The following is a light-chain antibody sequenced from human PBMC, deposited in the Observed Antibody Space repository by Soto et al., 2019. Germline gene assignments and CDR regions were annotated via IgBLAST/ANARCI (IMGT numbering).Light chain of an antibody. CDR3: QQSYNSLLLT. V-gene: IGKV1-39*01. CDR1: QSISSY. CDR2: AAS. Sequence: DIQMTQSPSSLSASVGDRVTITCRASQSISSYLNWYQQKPGKAPKLLIYAASSLQSGVPSRFSGSGSGTDLTLTISSLQPEDFATYYCQQSYNSLLLTFGGGTKVEIK. J-gene: IGKJ4*01.